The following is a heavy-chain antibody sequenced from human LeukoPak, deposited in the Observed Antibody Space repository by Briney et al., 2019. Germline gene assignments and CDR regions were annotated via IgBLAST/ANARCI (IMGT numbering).Heavy chain of an antibody. Sequence: GGSLRLSCAASGFTFSSYAMSWVRQAPGTGLEWVSAISGSGGSTYYADSVKGRFTISRDNSKNTLYLQMNSLRAEDTAVYYCAKSTSSYGYRSFDYWGQGTLVTVSS. D-gene: IGHD5-18*01. CDR1: GFTFSSYA. V-gene: IGHV3-23*01. J-gene: IGHJ4*02. CDR3: AKSTSSYGYRSFDY. CDR2: ISGSGGST.